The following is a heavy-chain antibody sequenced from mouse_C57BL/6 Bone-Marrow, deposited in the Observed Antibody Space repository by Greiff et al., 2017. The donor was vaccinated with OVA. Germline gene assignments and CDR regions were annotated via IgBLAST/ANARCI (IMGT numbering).Heavy chain of an antibody. CDR3: ARDDLDGNPYYYAMDY. Sequence: VQLQQPGTELVKPGASVKLSCKASGYTFTSYWMHWVKQRPGQGLEWIGNINPSNGGTNYNEKFKSKATLTVDKSSSTAYMQLSSLTSEDSAVYYCARDDLDGNPYYYAMDYWGQGTSVTVSS. D-gene: IGHD2-1*01. CDR2: INPSNGGT. V-gene: IGHV1-53*01. CDR1: GYTFTSYW. J-gene: IGHJ4*01.